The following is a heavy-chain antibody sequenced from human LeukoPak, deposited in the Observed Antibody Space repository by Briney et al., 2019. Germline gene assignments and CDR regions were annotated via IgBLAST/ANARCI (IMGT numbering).Heavy chain of an antibody. Sequence: GGSLRLSCAASGFTFSSYGMHWVRQAPGKGLEWVSVIYSGGSTYYADSVKGRFTISRDNSKNTLYLQMNSLRAEDTAVYYCARGGFGSGSYSNAFDIWGQGTMVTVSS. V-gene: IGHV3-53*01. D-gene: IGHD3-10*01. J-gene: IGHJ3*02. CDR2: IYSGGST. CDR1: GFTFSSYG. CDR3: ARGGFGSGSYSNAFDI.